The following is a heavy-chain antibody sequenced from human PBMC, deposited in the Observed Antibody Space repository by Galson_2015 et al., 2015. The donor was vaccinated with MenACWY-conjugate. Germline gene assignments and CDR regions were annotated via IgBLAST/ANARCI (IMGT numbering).Heavy chain of an antibody. D-gene: IGHD4-23*01. Sequence: SLRLSCAASGFTFSSYSMNWVRQAPGKGLEWVSSISSSSSYIYYADSVKGRFTISRDNAKNSLYLQMNSLRAEDTAVYYCARDLRYGGNSGEDYWGQGTLVTVSS. J-gene: IGHJ4*02. CDR1: GFTFSSYS. CDR2: ISSSSSYI. V-gene: IGHV3-21*01. CDR3: ARDLRYGGNSGEDY.